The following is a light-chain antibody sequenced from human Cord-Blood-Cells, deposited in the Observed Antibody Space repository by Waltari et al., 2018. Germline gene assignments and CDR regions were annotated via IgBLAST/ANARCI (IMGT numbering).Light chain of an antibody. CDR3: CSYAGSSIVV. CDR1: SSDVGSYNL. Sequence: QSALTQPASVSGSPGQSITISCTGTSSDVGSYNLVSWYHQHPGKAPKLMIYEGSKRPSGVSNRFSGSKSGNTASLTISGLQAEDDADYYCCSYAGSSIVVFGGGTKLTVL. J-gene: IGLJ2*01. V-gene: IGLV2-23*01. CDR2: EGS.